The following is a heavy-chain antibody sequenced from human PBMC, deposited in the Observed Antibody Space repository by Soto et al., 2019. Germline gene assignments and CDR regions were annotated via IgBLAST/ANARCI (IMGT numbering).Heavy chain of an antibody. CDR2: INAGNGNT. Sequence: GASVKVSCKASGYTFSSYTMHWVRQAPGQRLEWMGWINAGNGNTKYSQKFQGRVTIIRDTSANTAYMDLSSLRSEDTAVYYCARACSLTTRPTWFDPWGQGTLVTVYS. J-gene: IGHJ5*02. D-gene: IGHD2-2*01. V-gene: IGHV1-3*01. CDR3: ARACSLTTRPTWFDP. CDR1: GYTFSSYT.